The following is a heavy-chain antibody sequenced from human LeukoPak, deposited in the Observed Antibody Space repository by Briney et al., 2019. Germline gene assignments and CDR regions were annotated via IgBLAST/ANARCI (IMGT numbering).Heavy chain of an antibody. CDR2: ISYDGSNK. CDR3: ARGGGQGIAAAGLFDY. Sequence: GRSLRLSCAASGFTFSSYAMHWVRQAPGKGLEWVAVISYDGSNKYYADSVKGRFTISRDNSKNTLYLQTNSLRAEDTAVYYCARGGGQGIAAAGLFDYWGQGTLVTVSS. V-gene: IGHV3-30*04. D-gene: IGHD6-13*01. CDR1: GFTFSSYA. J-gene: IGHJ4*02.